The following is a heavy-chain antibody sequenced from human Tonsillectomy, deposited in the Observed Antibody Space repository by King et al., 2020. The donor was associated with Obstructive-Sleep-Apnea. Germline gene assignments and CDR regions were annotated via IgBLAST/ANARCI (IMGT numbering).Heavy chain of an antibody. CDR2: ISYVGSNK. J-gene: IGHJ6*02. CDR3: ARDGGVLRFLRALRYYGMDV. CDR1: GFTFRSYP. V-gene: IGHV3-30*04. D-gene: IGHD3-3*01. Sequence: QVQLVESGGGVVQPGRSLRLSCAASGFTFRSYPIHWVRQAPGQGLEWVAVISYVGSNKYYADSVKGRFTISRDNSHNTLYLQMNSPTVEETAVYYCARDGGVLRFLRALRYYGMDVWGQGTTVIVSS.